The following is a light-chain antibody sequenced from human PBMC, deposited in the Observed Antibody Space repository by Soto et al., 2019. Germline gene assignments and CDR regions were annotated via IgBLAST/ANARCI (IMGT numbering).Light chain of an antibody. CDR2: GAS. Sequence: EIVLTQSPGTLSLSPGERATLSCRASQSVSSSYLAWYQQKPGQAPRLLIYGASSRATGIPDRFSGSGSGTHFALIISRLETEDFAVYYFQQYGRSPTFGEGTKVEIK. CDR3: QQYGRSPT. V-gene: IGKV3-20*01. J-gene: IGKJ1*01. CDR1: QSVSSSY.